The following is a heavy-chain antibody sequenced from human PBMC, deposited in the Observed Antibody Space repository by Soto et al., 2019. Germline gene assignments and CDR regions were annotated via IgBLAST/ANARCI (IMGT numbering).Heavy chain of an antibody. V-gene: IGHV4-59*01. CDR3: ARDRLVPAAIQYYYYGMDV. J-gene: IGHJ6*02. CDR2: IYYSGST. CDR1: GFTFSSYT. Sequence: GSLRLSCAASGFTFSSYTMNWVREPPGKGLEWIGYIYYSGSTNYNPSLKSRVTISVDTSKNQFSLKLSSVTAADTAVYYCARDRLVPAAIQYYYYGMDVWGQGTTVTVSS. D-gene: IGHD2-2*02.